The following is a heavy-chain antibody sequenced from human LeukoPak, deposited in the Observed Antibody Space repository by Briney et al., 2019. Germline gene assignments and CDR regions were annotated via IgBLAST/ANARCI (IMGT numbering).Heavy chain of an antibody. V-gene: IGHV4-34*01. Sequence: SETLSLTCAVSGTSFSSYYWSWIRQPPGKGLQWIGEVNHSGYTNDNPSLKSRVTISVDTSKNQFSLRLRSVTAADTGVYFCARMTTGHDFWGQGTLVTVSS. CDR1: GTSFSSYY. CDR2: VNHSGYT. D-gene: IGHD4-17*01. J-gene: IGHJ4*02. CDR3: ARMTTGHDF.